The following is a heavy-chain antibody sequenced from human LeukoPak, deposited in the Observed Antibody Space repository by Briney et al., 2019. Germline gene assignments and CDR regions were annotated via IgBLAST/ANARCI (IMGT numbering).Heavy chain of an antibody. CDR1: GYTFTTYG. CDR3: ATRSGRGYSGYDLGEYDY. CDR2: ISAYNGNT. J-gene: IGHJ4*02. Sequence: GASVKVSCKASGYTFTTYGFSWVRQAPGQGLEWMGWISAYNGNTNYAQKFQGRVTVTTDTSTSTAYMELSSLRSEDTAVYYCATRSGRGYSGYDLGEYDYWGQGTLVTVSS. V-gene: IGHV1-18*01. D-gene: IGHD5-12*01.